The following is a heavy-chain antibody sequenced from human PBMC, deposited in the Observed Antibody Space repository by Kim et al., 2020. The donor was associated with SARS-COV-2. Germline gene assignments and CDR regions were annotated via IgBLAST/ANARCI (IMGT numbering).Heavy chain of an antibody. CDR3: ARDSSSWYNWFDP. Sequence: APVKVSCKASGYTFTSYGISWVRQAPGQGLEWMGWIRAYNGNTNYAQKLQGRVTMTTDTSTSTAYMELRSLRSDDTAVYYCARDSSSWYNWFDPWGQGTLVTVAS. CDR2: IRAYNGNT. CDR1: GYTFTSYG. J-gene: IGHJ5*02. D-gene: IGHD6-13*01. V-gene: IGHV1-18*04.